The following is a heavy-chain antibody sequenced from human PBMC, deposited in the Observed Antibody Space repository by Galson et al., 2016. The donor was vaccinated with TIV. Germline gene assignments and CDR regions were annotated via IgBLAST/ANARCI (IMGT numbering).Heavy chain of an antibody. CDR3: ARSPADPQYSYYYIDV. CDR1: GSSFTPHW. J-gene: IGHJ6*03. Sequence: QSGAEVTKSGESLKISCKASGSSFTPHWIGWVRQMPGKGLEWMGIIYPGDSDTRYSPSFQGQVTISADKSISTAYLQWSALRASDTAMYYCARSPADPQYSYYYIDVWGKGTTVTVSS. CDR2: IYPGDSDT. V-gene: IGHV5-51*03.